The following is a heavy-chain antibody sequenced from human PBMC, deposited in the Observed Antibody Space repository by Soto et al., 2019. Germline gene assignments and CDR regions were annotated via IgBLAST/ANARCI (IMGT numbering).Heavy chain of an antibody. D-gene: IGHD6-19*01. Sequence: QVQLVESGGGVVQPGRSLRLSCAASGFTFSSYGMHWVRQAPGKGLEWVAVIWYDGSNKYYADSVKGRFTISRDNSKNTLYLQMNSLRAEDTAVYYCAREDNPLAVAGTYHFDYWGQGTLVTVSS. CDR2: IWYDGSNK. CDR3: AREDNPLAVAGTYHFDY. V-gene: IGHV3-33*01. CDR1: GFTFSSYG. J-gene: IGHJ4*02.